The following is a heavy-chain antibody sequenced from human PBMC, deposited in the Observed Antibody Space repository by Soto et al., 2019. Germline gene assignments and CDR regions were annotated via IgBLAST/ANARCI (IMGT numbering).Heavy chain of an antibody. CDR2: ISYDGSNK. D-gene: IGHD4-4*01. Sequence: QVPLVESGGGVVQPGRSLRLSCAASGFTFSSYGMHWVRQAPGKGLEWVAVISYDGSNKYYADSVKGRFTISRDNSKNTLYLQMNSLRAEDTAVYYCAKDLYSNYEYYFDYWGQGTLVTVSS. CDR3: AKDLYSNYEYYFDY. CDR1: GFTFSSYG. J-gene: IGHJ4*02. V-gene: IGHV3-30*18.